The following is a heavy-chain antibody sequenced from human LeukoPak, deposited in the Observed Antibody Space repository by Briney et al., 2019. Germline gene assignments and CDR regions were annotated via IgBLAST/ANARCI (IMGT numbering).Heavy chain of an antibody. D-gene: IGHD4/OR15-4a*01. CDR1: GFTFRTYG. J-gene: IGHJ4*02. Sequence: PGGSLRLSCAASGFTFRTYGMHWVRQAPGKGLEWVAFIRNDGSKKHYADSVKGRFTISSDNSKNTVYLQMNSLTAEDTAVHYCAKAGASGLDFWGRGTLVTVSS. CDR2: IRNDGSKK. CDR3: AKAGASGLDF. V-gene: IGHV3-30*02.